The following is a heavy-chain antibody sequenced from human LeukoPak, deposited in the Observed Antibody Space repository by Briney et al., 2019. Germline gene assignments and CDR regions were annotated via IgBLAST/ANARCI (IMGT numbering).Heavy chain of an antibody. J-gene: IGHJ3*02. D-gene: IGHD4-11*01. V-gene: IGHV3-21*01. CDR3: VRGYSNYGYAFDI. CDR2: ISGSGGST. Sequence: GGSLRLSCAASGFTLSSYWMHWVRQAPGKGLEWVSAISGSGGSTYYADSVKGRFTISRDNAKNSLYLQMNSLRAGDTAVYYCVRGYSNYGYAFDIWGQGTMVTVSS. CDR1: GFTLSSYW.